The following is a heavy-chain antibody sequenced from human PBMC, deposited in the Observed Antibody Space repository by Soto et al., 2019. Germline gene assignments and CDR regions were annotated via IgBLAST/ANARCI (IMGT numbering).Heavy chain of an antibody. CDR1: GYTFTSYG. J-gene: IGHJ3*02. CDR3: ARESPSSSWYHDAFEI. D-gene: IGHD6-13*01. CDR2: ISAYNGNT. V-gene: IGHV1-18*04. Sequence: ASVKVSCKASGYTFTSYGISWVRQAPGQGLEWMGWISAYNGNTNYAQKLQGRVTMTTDTSTSTAYMELRSLRSDDTAVYYCARESPSSSWYHDAFEIWGQGTMVTVSS.